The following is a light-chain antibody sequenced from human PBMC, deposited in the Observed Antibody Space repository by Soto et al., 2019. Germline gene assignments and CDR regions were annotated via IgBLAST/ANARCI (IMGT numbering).Light chain of an antibody. CDR1: SGDIGDYKY. J-gene: IGLJ2*01. Sequence: QSALTQPASVSGSPGQSITISCTGSSGDIGDYKYVPWYKQHPGKAPKLMIYDVSNRPSGVSNRFSASKSGNTASLTISGLQAEDEADYYCSSYTSTNFVIFGGGTKLTVL. CDR3: SSYTSTNFVI. CDR2: DVS. V-gene: IGLV2-14*01.